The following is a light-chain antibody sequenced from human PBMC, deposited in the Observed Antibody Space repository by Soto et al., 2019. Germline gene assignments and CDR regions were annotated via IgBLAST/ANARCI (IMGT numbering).Light chain of an antibody. CDR1: QSVSSN. J-gene: IGKJ5*01. CDR3: QQRSNLLRT. Sequence: IVLSESPATLAVSTGERATLSCRASQSVSSNLAWHQQRPGQAPRLLIYDASNRATGIPARFSGSGSGTDFTLTISSLEPEDVVVYCCQQRSNLLRTFGEGTRLEIK. V-gene: IGKV3-11*01. CDR2: DAS.